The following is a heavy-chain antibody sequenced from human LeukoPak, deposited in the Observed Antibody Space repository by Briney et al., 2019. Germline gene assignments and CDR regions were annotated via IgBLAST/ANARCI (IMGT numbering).Heavy chain of an antibody. Sequence: ASVKVSCKVSGYTLTELSMHWVRQAPGKGLEWMGGFDPEDGETIYAQKFQGRVTMTEDASTDTAYMELSSLRSEDTAVYYCATTYAVVVVAATPDYYYGMDVWGQGTTVTVSS. J-gene: IGHJ6*02. CDR1: GYTLTELS. CDR2: FDPEDGET. V-gene: IGHV1-24*01. D-gene: IGHD2-15*01. CDR3: ATTYAVVVVAATPDYYYGMDV.